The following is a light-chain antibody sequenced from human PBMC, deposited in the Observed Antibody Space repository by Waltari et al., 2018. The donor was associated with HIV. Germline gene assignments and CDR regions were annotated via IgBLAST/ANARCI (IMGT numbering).Light chain of an antibody. Sequence: DVVMTQSPLSLPVTLGEPASISCRSSQSLVHSDGNTYLNWLQQRPGQSPRRLIYKVSYRDSRVPDRFSGSGSGTDFTLKISRVEAEDVGVYYCMQGTHWYTFGQGTKLEIK. J-gene: IGKJ2*01. CDR2: KVS. CDR1: QSLVHSDGNTY. V-gene: IGKV2-30*02. CDR3: MQGTHWYT.